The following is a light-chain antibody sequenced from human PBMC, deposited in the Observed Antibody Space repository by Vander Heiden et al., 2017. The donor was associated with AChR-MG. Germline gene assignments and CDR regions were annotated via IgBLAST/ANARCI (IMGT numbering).Light chain of an antibody. Sequence: SYELTQPPSVSVSPGKTASMTCSGDKLGNKYACWYQQKPGQSPVLVIYQDSKRPSGIPERFSGSNSGNTATLTISGTQAMDEADYYCQAWDSSTPQFGGGTKLTVL. CDR2: QDS. J-gene: IGLJ3*02. CDR3: QAWDSSTPQ. CDR1: KLGNKY. V-gene: IGLV3-1*01.